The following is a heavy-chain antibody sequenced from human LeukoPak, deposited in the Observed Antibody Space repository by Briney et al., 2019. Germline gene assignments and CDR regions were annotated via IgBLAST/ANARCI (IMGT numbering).Heavy chain of an antibody. V-gene: IGHV3-30-3*01. CDR1: GFTFSSYA. CDR2: ISYDGSNK. J-gene: IGHJ4*02. D-gene: IGHD3-16*02. Sequence: GGSLRLSCEASGFTFSSYAMHWVRQAPGKGLEWVAVISYDGSNKYYADSVKGRFTISRDNSKNTLYLQMNSLRAEDTAVYYCAREGGMITFGGVIVPFDYWGQGTLVTVSS. CDR3: AREGGMITFGGVIVPFDY.